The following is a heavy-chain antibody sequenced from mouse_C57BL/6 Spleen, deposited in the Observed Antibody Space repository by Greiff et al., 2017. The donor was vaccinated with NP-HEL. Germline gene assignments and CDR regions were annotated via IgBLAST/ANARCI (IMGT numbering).Heavy chain of an antibody. CDR2: IYPGDGDT. V-gene: IGHV1-82*01. D-gene: IGHD1-1*01. Sequence: QVQLQQSGPELVKPGASVKISCKASGYAFSSSWMNWVKQRPGKGLEWIGRIYPGDGDTNYNGKFKGTATLTADKSSSPAYMQLSSLTSEDSAVYFCARHYGSSIDYWGQGTTLTVSS. CDR3: ARHYGSSIDY. CDR1: GYAFSSSW. J-gene: IGHJ2*01.